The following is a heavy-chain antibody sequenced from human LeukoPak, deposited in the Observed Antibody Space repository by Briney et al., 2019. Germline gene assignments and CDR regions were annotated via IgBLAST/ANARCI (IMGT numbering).Heavy chain of an antibody. CDR3: ARGPEWEPVPVLFQH. V-gene: IGHV4-39*07. Sequence: SETLSLTCTVSGGSISSSSYYWGWIRQPPGKGLEWIGSIYYSGSTYYNPSLKSRVTISVDTSKNQFSLKLSSVTAADTAVYYCARGPEWEPVPVLFQHWGQGTLVTVSS. J-gene: IGHJ1*01. CDR2: IYYSGST. D-gene: IGHD1-26*01. CDR1: GGSISSSSYY.